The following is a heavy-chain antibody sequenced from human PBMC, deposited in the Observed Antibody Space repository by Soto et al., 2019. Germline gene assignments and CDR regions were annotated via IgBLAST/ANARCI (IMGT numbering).Heavy chain of an antibody. CDR2: IIPLFGTA. V-gene: IGHV1-69*13. Sequence: SVKVSLKASGGTFITYAIDWVRQAPGQGLEWMGGIIPLFGTAKYAQNFQGRITITADESTNTAYMELRSLRSQDTAVYYCARGVHYDSSGYYYFYWGQGTLVTVSS. J-gene: IGHJ4*02. D-gene: IGHD3-22*01. CDR1: GGTFITYA. CDR3: ARGVHYDSSGYYYFY.